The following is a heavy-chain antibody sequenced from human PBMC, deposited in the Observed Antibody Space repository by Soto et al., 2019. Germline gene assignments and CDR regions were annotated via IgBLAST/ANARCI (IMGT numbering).Heavy chain of an antibody. D-gene: IGHD7-27*01. CDR2: IWYDGSNT. CDR3: VRDLLGSGGHFDY. CDR1: GFIFSSFG. V-gene: IGHV3-33*01. J-gene: IGHJ4*02. Sequence: GSLRLSCAASGFIFSSFGMHWVRQAPGKGLEWVAHIWYDGSNTYYADSVKGRFTISRDNSRNTLYLQMNSLRAEDTAVYHCVRDLLGSGGHFDYWGQGTPVTVSS.